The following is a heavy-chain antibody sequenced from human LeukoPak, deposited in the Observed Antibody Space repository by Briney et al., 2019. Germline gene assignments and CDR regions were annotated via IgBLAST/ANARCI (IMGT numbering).Heavy chain of an antibody. CDR1: GFTFSSYS. V-gene: IGHV3-48*01. D-gene: IGHD3-22*01. J-gene: IGHJ3*02. Sequence: QSGGSLRLSCAASGFTFSSYSMNWVRQAPGKGLEWVSYISSSSSTLYYADSVKGRFTISRDNAKNSLYLQMNSLRAEDTAVYYCARGRSLRYDSSGYLGAFDIWGQGTMVTVSS. CDR2: ISSSSSTL. CDR3: ARGRSLRYDSSGYLGAFDI.